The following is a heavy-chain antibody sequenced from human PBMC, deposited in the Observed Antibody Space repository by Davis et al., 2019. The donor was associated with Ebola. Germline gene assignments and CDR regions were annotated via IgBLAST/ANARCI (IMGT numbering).Heavy chain of an antibody. J-gene: IGHJ4*02. CDR1: GFTFDDYA. Sequence: PGGSLRLSCAASGFTFDDYAMHWVRQAPGKGLEWVSGISWNSGSIGYADSVKGRFTISRDNAKNSLYLQMNSLRAEDTAVYYCAKGLEALITMIVVVITAVDYWGQGTLVTVSS. D-gene: IGHD3-22*01. CDR2: ISWNSGSI. CDR3: AKGLEALITMIVVVITAVDY. V-gene: IGHV3-9*01.